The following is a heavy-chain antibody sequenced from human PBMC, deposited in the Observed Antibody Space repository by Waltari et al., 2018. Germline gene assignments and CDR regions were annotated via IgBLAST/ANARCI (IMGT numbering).Heavy chain of an antibody. CDR2: ISSSSSTI. CDR1: GCTFSSYS. CDR3: AILGGNFDY. J-gene: IGHJ4*02. Sequence: EVQLLESGGGLVQPGGSLRLSCAASGCTFSSYSMNWVRQAPGKGLEWFSYISSSSSTIYYADSVKGRFTISRDNAKNSLYLQMNSLRAEDTAVYYCAILGGNFDYWGQGTLVTVSS. V-gene: IGHV3-48*01. D-gene: IGHD2-15*01.